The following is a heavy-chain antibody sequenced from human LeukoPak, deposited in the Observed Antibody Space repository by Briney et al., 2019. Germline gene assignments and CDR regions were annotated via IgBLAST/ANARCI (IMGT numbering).Heavy chain of an antibody. Sequence: PGGSLRLSCAASGFTFSSYAMSWVRQAPGKGLEWVSAISGSGGSTYYADSVKGRFTISRDNSKNTLYLQMNSLGAEDTAVYYCAKDIADSSGYYYRYYYGMDVWGQGTTVTVSS. CDR1: GFTFSSYA. D-gene: IGHD3-22*01. CDR2: ISGSGGST. V-gene: IGHV3-23*01. CDR3: AKDIADSSGYYYRYYYGMDV. J-gene: IGHJ6*02.